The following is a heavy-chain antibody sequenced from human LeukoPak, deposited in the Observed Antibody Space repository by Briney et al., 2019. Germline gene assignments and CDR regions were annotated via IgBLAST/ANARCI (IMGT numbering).Heavy chain of an antibody. J-gene: IGHJ6*02. CDR2: IKQDGSEK. CDR3: ARDATAHYYYGMDV. Sequence: GGSLRLSCAASGFTFSSYWMSWVRQAPGKGLEWVANIKQDGSEKYYVDSVKGRFTISRDNAKNSLYLQMNSLRAEDTAVYYCARDATAHYYYGMDVWGQGTLVTVSS. CDR1: GFTFSSYW. D-gene: IGHD2-21*02. V-gene: IGHV3-7*01.